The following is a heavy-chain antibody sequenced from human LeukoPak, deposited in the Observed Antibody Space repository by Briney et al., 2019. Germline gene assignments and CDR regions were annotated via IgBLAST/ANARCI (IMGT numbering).Heavy chain of an antibody. Sequence: GGSLRLSCAGSGFIVSSSYTSWVRQAPGKGLEWVSAIYSSGSTDCADSVRGRFTIARDTSKNMVYLQMNSLTAEDTAIYYCARRTGAAPGEFFLHWGQGTLVTVSS. J-gene: IGHJ1*01. CDR1: GFIVSSSY. D-gene: IGHD6-19*01. CDR3: ARRTGAAPGEFFLH. CDR2: IYSSGST. V-gene: IGHV3-53*01.